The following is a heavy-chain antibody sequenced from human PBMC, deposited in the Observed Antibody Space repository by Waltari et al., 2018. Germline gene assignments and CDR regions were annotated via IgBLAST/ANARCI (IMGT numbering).Heavy chain of an antibody. CDR2: INPNSGGT. D-gene: IGHD3-22*01. Sequence: QVQLVQSGAEVKKPGASVKVSCKASGYTFTGYYMHWVRPAPGQGLEWMGWINPNSGGTNYAQKFQGRVTMTRDTSISTAYMELSRLRSDDTAVYYCARDYDSSGYYEYYFDYWGQGTLVTVSS. CDR3: ARDYDSSGYYEYYFDY. J-gene: IGHJ4*02. CDR1: GYTFTGYY. V-gene: IGHV1-2*02.